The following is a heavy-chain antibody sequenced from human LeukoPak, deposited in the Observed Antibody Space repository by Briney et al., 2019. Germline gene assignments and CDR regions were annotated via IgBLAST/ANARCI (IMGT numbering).Heavy chain of an antibody. CDR2: ISSSGSTK. V-gene: IGHV3-48*03. CDR3: ARGLRLNH. CDR1: GFTFSSYE. Sequence: PGGSLRLSCAASGFTFSSYEMIWVRQAPGKGLEWLSYISSSGSTKYYADSVKGRFTISRDNAENSLYLQMNSLRAEDTAVYYCARGLRLNHWGQGTLVTVSS. D-gene: IGHD5-12*01. J-gene: IGHJ5*02.